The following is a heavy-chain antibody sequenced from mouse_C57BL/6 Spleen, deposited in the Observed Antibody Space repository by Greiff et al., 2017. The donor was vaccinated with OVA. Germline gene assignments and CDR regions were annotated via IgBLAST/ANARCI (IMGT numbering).Heavy chain of an antibody. V-gene: IGHV3-6*01. Sequence: EVKLMESGPGLVKPSQSLSLTCSVTGYSITSAYYWNWIRQFPGNKLEWMGYISYDGSNNYNPSLKNRISITRDTSKNQFFLKLNSVTTEDTATYYCARRYDYDHYFDYWGQGTTLTVSS. CDR1: GYSITSAYY. J-gene: IGHJ2*01. CDR2: ISYDGSN. CDR3: ARRYDYDHYFDY. D-gene: IGHD2-4*01.